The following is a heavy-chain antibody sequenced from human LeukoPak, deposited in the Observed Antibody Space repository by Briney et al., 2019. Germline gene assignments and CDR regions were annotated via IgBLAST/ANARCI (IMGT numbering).Heavy chain of an antibody. CDR2: IYYSGNT. CDR1: GDSINNYY. D-gene: IGHD2-21*02. Sequence: KPSETLSLTCTVSGDSINNYYWSWIRQPPGKRLEWIGYIYYSGNTNYNPSLKSRVTSSVDTSKNQFALRMSSVTAADTAVYFCVGTYCGGDCYAMYAFDFWGQGTVVTVSS. CDR3: VGTYCGGDCYAMYAFDF. J-gene: IGHJ3*01. V-gene: IGHV4-59*08.